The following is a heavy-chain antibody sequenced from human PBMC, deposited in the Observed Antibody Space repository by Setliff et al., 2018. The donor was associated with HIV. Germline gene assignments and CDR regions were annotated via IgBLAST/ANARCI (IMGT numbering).Heavy chain of an antibody. J-gene: IGHJ4*02. Sequence: GASVMVSCKASGYTFTTYGISWVRQAPGQGPGWMGWMNTETGNPMYAQGFRGRLVFSLDTSVNTTYLQINNLKADDTAMYYCARVGSYWSTFDYWGQGALVTVSS. D-gene: IGHD2-8*02. V-gene: IGHV7-4-1*02. CDR2: MNTETGNP. CDR1: GYTFTTYG. CDR3: ARVGSYWSTFDY.